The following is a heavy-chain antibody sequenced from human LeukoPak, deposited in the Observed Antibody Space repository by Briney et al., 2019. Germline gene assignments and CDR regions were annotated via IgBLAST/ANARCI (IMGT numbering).Heavy chain of an antibody. J-gene: IGHJ4*02. Sequence: SETLSLTCTVSGGSISSYYWSWIRQPPGKGLEWIGYIYATGSTNYNPSLKSRVTISVDTSKNQFSLKLSSVTAADTAVYYCARHGYSSGWFDYWGQGTLVTVSS. V-gene: IGHV4-4*09. CDR1: GGSISSYY. CDR2: IYATGST. D-gene: IGHD6-19*01. CDR3: ARHGYSSGWFDY.